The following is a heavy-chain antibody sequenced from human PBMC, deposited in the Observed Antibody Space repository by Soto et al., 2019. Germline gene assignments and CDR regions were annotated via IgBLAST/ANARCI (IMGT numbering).Heavy chain of an antibody. J-gene: IGHJ3*02. CDR2: ISYDGSNK. Sequence: GSLRLSCAASGFTFSSYAMHWVRQAPGKGLEWVAVISYDGSNKYYADYVKGRFTISRDNSKNTLYLQMKSLRAKETAVYYSARVLSAKCLLLRGAFDIWGQGTMVTVSS. V-gene: IGHV3-30-3*01. D-gene: IGHD3-22*01. CDR1: GFTFSSYA. CDR3: ARVLSAKCLLLRGAFDI.